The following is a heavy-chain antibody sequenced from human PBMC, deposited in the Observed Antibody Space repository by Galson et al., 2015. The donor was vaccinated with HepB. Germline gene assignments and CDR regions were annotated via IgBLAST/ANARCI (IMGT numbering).Heavy chain of an antibody. V-gene: IGHV3-21*01. CDR2: IHSSGFYK. J-gene: IGHJ4*02. CDR3: ARENGRQLPLDY. Sequence: TLRLSCAASGFRLSSYSMNWVRQAPGKGLEWVSSIHSSGFYKYYAVSVKGRFTISRDNARNSLYLQMSSLRVEDTAVYYCARENGRQLPLDYWGQGTLVTVPS. D-gene: IGHD2-2*01. CDR1: GFRLSSYS.